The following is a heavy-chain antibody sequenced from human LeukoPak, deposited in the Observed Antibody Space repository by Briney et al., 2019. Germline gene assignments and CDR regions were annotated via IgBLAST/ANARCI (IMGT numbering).Heavy chain of an antibody. V-gene: IGHV4-39*01. D-gene: IGHD2-8*02. CDR2: IYYSGTN. CDR1: GGSITSRSFY. Sequence: PSETLSLTCIVSGGSITSRSFYWGWIRPPPGKGLEWIGSIYYSGTNHYNPSLKSRATLSVDTSKTQFSLNLSSVTAPDTAVYYCARHAWVGRTGFDYWGRGTLVTLSS. CDR3: ARHAWVGRTGFDY. J-gene: IGHJ4*02.